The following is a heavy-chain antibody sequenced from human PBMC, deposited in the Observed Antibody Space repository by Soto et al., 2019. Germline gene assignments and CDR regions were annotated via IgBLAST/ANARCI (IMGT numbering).Heavy chain of an antibody. CDR1: GGSFSGYY. J-gene: IGHJ5*02. CDR2: INHSGST. D-gene: IGHD6-13*01. V-gene: IGHV4-34*01. CDR3: ARAGIAAAGIWFEP. Sequence: SETLSLTCAVYGGSFSGYYWSWIRQPPGKGLEWIGEINHSGSTNYNPSLKSRVTISVDTSKNQFSLKLSSVTAADTAVYYCARAGIAAAGIWFEPWGQGTLVTVSS.